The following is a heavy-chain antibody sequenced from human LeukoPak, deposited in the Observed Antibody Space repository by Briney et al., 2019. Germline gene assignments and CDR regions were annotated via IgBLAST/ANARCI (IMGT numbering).Heavy chain of an antibody. J-gene: IGHJ3*02. CDR3: ARYRAFDI. Sequence: PSETLSLTCAVSGDSISSSSSYWGWIRQPPGKGLEWIGYIYNGDTNYNPSLKSRVTISVDTSKNQFSLKLSSVTAADTAVYYCARYRAFDIWGQGTMVTVSS. V-gene: IGHV4-61*05. CDR1: GDSISSSSSY. CDR2: IYNGDT.